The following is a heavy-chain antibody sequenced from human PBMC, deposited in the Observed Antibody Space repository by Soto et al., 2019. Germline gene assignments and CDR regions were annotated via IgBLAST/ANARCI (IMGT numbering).Heavy chain of an antibody. CDR2: ITGDGGTT. CDR3: ARRGLHHWYDP. CDR1: GFIFSTHT. V-gene: IGHV3-23*01. J-gene: IGHJ5*02. Sequence: EVQLLESGGGLAQPGGSLRLSCAASGFIFSTHTMSWVRQAPGKGLEWVSGITGDGGTTYYADSVKGRFTISRDNSKNTVYLQMNRLGAEDTAVYYCARRGLHHWYDPWGQGTLVTVSS.